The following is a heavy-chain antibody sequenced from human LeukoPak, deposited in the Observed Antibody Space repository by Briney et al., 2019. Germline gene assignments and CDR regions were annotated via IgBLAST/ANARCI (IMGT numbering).Heavy chain of an antibody. CDR3: ARSSGYDEDFDY. D-gene: IGHD5-12*01. J-gene: IGHJ4*02. Sequence: GASVKVSCMASGYTFSSNDINWVRQASGQGLEWMGWVNPNSGDTGYAQKFQGRVTMTRNTSISTAYMELSSLRSEDTAVYYCARSSGYDEDFDYWGQGTLVTVSS. V-gene: IGHV1-8*01. CDR2: VNPNSGDT. CDR1: GYTFSSND.